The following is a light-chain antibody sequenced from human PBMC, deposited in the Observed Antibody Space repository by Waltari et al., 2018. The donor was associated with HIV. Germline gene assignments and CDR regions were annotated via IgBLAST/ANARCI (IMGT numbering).Light chain of an antibody. V-gene: IGLV1-51*01. Sequence: QSMLMQPPSVSAAPGQKATISCSGTRYNIGNSFVSWYQQLPGTAPKLLIYDNNRRPSGVPDRFPGSKSGTSATLDITGLQTGDEAEYFCGTYDSSLGAVIFGGGTKLTV. CDR3: GTYDSSLGAVI. CDR2: DNN. J-gene: IGLJ2*01. CDR1: RYNIGNSF.